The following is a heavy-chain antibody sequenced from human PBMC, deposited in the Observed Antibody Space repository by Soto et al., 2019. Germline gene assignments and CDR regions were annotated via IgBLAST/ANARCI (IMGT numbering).Heavy chain of an antibody. CDR1: GFTFSSYG. D-gene: IGHD4-17*01. Sequence: QVQLVESGGGVVQPGRSLRLSCAASGFTFSSYGMHWVRQAPGKGLEWVAVISYDGSNKYYADSVKGRFTISRDNSKNTLYLQMNSLRAEDTAVYYCAKEAASTVTTDWGQGTLVTVSS. CDR2: ISYDGSNK. V-gene: IGHV3-30*18. CDR3: AKEAASTVTTD. J-gene: IGHJ4*02.